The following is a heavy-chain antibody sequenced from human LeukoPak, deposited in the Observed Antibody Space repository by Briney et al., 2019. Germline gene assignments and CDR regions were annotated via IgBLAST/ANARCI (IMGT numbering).Heavy chain of an antibody. V-gene: IGHV3-23*01. CDR3: AKESSPNVVVVGFDY. D-gene: IGHD2-15*01. Sequence: PGGSLRLSCAASGFTFSSYAMSCVRQAPGKGLEWVSAISGSGGSTYYADSVKGRFTITRDNSKNTLYLQMTSLRAEDTAVYYCAKESSPNVVVVGFDYWGQGTLVTVSS. CDR2: ISGSGGST. CDR1: GFTFSSYA. J-gene: IGHJ4*02.